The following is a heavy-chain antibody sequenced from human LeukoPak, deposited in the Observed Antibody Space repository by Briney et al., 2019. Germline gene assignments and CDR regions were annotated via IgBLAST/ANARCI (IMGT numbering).Heavy chain of an antibody. CDR3: ARVASYYYDSSGRDYFDY. CDR2: INPNSGGT. CDR1: GYTFTGYY. Sequence: GASVKVSCKASGYTFTGYYMHWVRQAPGQGLEWMGWINPNSGGTNYAQKFQGRVTMTRDTSISTAYMELSRLRSDDTAVYYCARVASYYYDSSGRDYFDYWGQGTLVTVSS. D-gene: IGHD3-22*01. V-gene: IGHV1-2*02. J-gene: IGHJ4*02.